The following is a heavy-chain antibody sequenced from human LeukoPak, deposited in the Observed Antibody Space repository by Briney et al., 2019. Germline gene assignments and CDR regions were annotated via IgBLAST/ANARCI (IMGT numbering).Heavy chain of an antibody. CDR1: GYTFISYA. V-gene: IGHV7-4-1*02. J-gene: IGHJ3*02. CDR3: ASWGGKSAFDI. D-gene: IGHD1-26*01. CDR2: INTETGNP. Sequence: ASVKVSCKASGYTFISYAMNWVRQAPGQGLEWMGWINTETGNPTYAQGFTGQFVFSVDTSVNTAYLQISSLKAEDTAVYYCASWGGKSAFDIWGQGTMVTVSS.